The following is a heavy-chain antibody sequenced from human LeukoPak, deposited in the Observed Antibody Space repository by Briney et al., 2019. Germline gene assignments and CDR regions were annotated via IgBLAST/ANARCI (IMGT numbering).Heavy chain of an antibody. J-gene: IGHJ4*02. CDR2: IIPIPGIA. D-gene: IGHD1-26*01. CDR1: GGTFSSYA. CDR3: ARARSTRNTPSFDY. V-gene: IGHV1-69*04. Sequence: SVKVSCKASGGTFSSYAISWVRQAPGQGLEWMGRIIPIPGIANYAQKFQGRVTITADKSTSTAYMELSSLRSEDTAVYYCARARSTRNTPSFDYWGQGTLATVSS.